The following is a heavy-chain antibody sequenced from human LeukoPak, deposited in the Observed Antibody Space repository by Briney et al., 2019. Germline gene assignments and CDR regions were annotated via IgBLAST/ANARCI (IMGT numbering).Heavy chain of an antibody. CDR2: IYRDGST. CDR1: GFTFSSYS. J-gene: IGHJ5*02. V-gene: IGHV3-66*01. Sequence: GGSLRLSCAASGFTFSSYSMNWVRQAPGKGLEWVSVIYRDGSTYYADSVKGRFTISRDNSKNTLYLQMNNLRVEDTAVYYCARVMTAITNWFDPWGQGTLVTVSS. D-gene: IGHD2-21*02. CDR3: ARVMTAITNWFDP.